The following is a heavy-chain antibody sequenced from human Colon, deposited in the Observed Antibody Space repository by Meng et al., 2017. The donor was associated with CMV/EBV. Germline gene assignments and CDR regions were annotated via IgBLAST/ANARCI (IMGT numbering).Heavy chain of an antibody. J-gene: IGHJ4*02. CDR3: ATLPLTYCGIDCFPSY. D-gene: IGHD2-21*01. CDR1: GYSFTDHD. CDR2: INPKDGTT. V-gene: IGHV1-69-2*01. Sequence: SGYSFTDHDKHWVQQAPGGGLEWVGLINPKDGTTRYAGEFQDRVTITANTSSDTAYMDLSSLKSESTAVYYCATLPLTYCGIDCFPSYWGQGTLVTVSS.